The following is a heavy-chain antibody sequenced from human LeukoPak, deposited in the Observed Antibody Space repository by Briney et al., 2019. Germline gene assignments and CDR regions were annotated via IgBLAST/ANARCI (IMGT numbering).Heavy chain of an antibody. CDR3: AREIVSAVAGNFDY. Sequence: GRSLRLSCAASGFNFSSYEMNWVRQAPGKGLEWVSYISNTDETRTYADSVKGRFTISRDNAKNSLHLEMNSLRAEDTAVYYCAREIVSAVAGNFDYWGQGTLVSVSS. CDR2: ISNTDETR. V-gene: IGHV3-48*03. J-gene: IGHJ4*02. CDR1: GFNFSSYE. D-gene: IGHD6-19*01.